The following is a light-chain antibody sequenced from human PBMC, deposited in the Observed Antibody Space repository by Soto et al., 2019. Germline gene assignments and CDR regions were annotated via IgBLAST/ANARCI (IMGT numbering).Light chain of an antibody. CDR2: KVS. V-gene: IGKV2-30*01. CDR3: MQGTHWG. Sequence: DVVMTQSPLSLPVTLGQPASISCRSSQSLEYSDGNTYLNWFQQRPGQSPRRLIYKVSNRDSGIPDRFSGSGSGTDFTLNISRVGAEDVGVFYCMQGTHWGFGGGTKVEFK. J-gene: IGKJ4*01. CDR1: QSLEYSDGNTY.